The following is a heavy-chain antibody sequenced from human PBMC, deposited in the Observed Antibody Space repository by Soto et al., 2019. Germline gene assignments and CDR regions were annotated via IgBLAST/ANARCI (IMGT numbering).Heavy chain of an antibody. CDR1: GDSIRWGYN. J-gene: IGHJ2*01. V-gene: IGHV4-31*03. Sequence: QVQLQESGPGLAMPSQTLSLTCTVSGDSIRWGYNWSWIRQRPGKGLQWLGYNYFTGTTDYNTALRGGLSFSMDTAQNQLPLRRTSVIAADAAVFYLPRALMHSGGGVLVKADWAFDLCGSRTLVSVSS. CDR3: PRALMHSGGGVLVKADWAFDL. CDR2: NYFTGTT. D-gene: IGHD2-15*01.